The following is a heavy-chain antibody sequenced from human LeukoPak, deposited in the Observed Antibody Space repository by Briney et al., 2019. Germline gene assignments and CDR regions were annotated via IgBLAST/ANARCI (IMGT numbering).Heavy chain of an antibody. CDR1: DYSITRGYY. J-gene: IGHJ3*02. CDR3: VTTYYADSGGYVNAFDI. Sequence: PSETLSLTCAVSDYSITRGYYWGWVRQPPGKGLEWIGTLYHSGSTYAKSSLNSRVSISVDTSKNQFSLRLTSVTAADTAVYYCVTTYYADSGGYVNAFDIWGQGTMVTVSS. D-gene: IGHD3-22*01. V-gene: IGHV4-38-2*01. CDR2: LYHSGST.